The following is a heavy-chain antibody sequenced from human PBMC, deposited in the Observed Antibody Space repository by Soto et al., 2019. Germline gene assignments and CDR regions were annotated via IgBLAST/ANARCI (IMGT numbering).Heavy chain of an antibody. D-gene: IGHD5-18*01. CDR2: IDDSGGST. CDR3: AKDLGYIYGCSDY. V-gene: IGHV3-23*01. Sequence: GGSLRLSCAASGFTFSSYAMSWVRQAPGKGLEWVSTIDDSGGSTYYADSVKGRFTISREKFKNTLYLQLNGLRAEDTAVYYCAKDLGYIYGCSDYWGQGTLVTVSS. J-gene: IGHJ4*02. CDR1: GFTFSSYA.